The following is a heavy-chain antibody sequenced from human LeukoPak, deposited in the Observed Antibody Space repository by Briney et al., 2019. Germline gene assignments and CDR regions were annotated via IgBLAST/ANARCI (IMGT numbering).Heavy chain of an antibody. CDR1: GLSFSGAW. CDR2: ITSINDGETT. Sequence: GGSLRLSCAASGLSFSGAWMTWVRQPPGKGLEWVGLITSINDGETTAYAAPVKGRFTISRDDSKNTIYLQMNSLKTEDTAVYYCTGRFERVGATTFENYWGQGTLVTVSS. CDR3: TGRFERVGATTFENY. J-gene: IGHJ4*02. D-gene: IGHD1-26*01. V-gene: IGHV3-15*01.